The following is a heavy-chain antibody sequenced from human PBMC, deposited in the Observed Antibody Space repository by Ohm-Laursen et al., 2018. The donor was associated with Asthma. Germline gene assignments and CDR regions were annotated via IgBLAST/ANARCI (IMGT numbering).Heavy chain of an antibody. CDR3: AAEAWWRCDY. D-gene: IGHD2-15*01. J-gene: IGHJ4*02. CDR1: GFTFDDYG. CDR2: ISWNSGGI. Sequence: SLRLSCAASGFTFDDYGMHWVRQAPGRGLEWVSGISWNSGGIGYADSVKGRFTISRDNAKTTLYLQMNSLRTEDTAIYYCAAEAWWRCDYWGQGSLVTVSP. V-gene: IGHV3-9*01.